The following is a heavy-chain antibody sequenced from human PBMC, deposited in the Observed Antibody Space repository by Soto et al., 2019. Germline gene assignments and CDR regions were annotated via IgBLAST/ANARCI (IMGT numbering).Heavy chain of an antibody. J-gene: IGHJ5*02. CDR3: AGDPDSHYNDSHASSYP. Sequence: QVQLVQSGAEVKKPGSSVKVSCKASGGTFSTYTITWVRQAPGQGLEWMGRIIPIIGIINYAQKFQGRVTISADKFTDTAYMELTGLISDDTAVYYCAGDPDSHYNDSHASSYPWGQVTLVTVSS. CDR2: IIPIIGII. CDR1: GGTFSTYT. V-gene: IGHV1-69*08. D-gene: IGHD4-4*01.